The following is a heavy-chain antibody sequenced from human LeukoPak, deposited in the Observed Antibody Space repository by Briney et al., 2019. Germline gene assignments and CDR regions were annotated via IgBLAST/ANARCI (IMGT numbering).Heavy chain of an antibody. CDR1: GFTFSSYA. J-gene: IGHJ4*02. Sequence: GGSLRLSCAASGFTFSSYAMSWVRQAPGKGLEWVSGIGSGGTHTYYADAVKGRFTISRDNSKDTLHLEMNSLRAEDTAVYYCTKGDSQDMGSYYSDYWGQGTLVTVSS. CDR2: IGSGGTHT. CDR3: TKGDSQDMGSYYSDY. D-gene: IGHD3-10*01. V-gene: IGHV3-23*01.